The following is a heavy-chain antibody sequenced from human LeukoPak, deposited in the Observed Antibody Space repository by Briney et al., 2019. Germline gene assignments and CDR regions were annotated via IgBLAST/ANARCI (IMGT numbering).Heavy chain of an antibody. CDR3: ATRYGTGTHFDY. D-gene: IGHD1-7*01. CDR1: GYTLTELS. Sequence: GASVKVSCKVSGYTLTELSMHWVRQAPGKGLEWMGGFDPEDGETIYAQKFQGRVTMTEDTSTDTAYMELSSLRSEDTAVYYCATRYGTGTHFDYWGQGTLVTVSS. J-gene: IGHJ4*02. V-gene: IGHV1-24*01. CDR2: FDPEDGET.